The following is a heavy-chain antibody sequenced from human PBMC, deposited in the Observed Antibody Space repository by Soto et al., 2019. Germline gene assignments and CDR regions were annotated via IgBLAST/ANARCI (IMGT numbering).Heavy chain of an antibody. CDR3: VTGDHLVR. CDR1: GYTFTGYY. CDR2: MNPKTGDT. J-gene: IGHJ4*02. D-gene: IGHD6-6*01. V-gene: IGHV1-2*02. Sequence: ASVKVSCKTSGYTFTGYYLNWVRQAPGRGLEWVGWMNPKTGDTNNAQKFQGRVTMTTDTSISTGYMELSGLKSDDTAVYYCVTGDHLVRWGQGTRVTVSS.